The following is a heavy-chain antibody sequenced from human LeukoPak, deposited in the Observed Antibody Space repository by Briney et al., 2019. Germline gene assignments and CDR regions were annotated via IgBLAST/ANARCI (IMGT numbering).Heavy chain of an antibody. J-gene: IGHJ3*02. CDR1: GFTFSSYA. CDR2: ISSNGGST. Sequence: GGSLRLSCAASGFTFSSYAMHWVRQAPGKGLEYVSAISSNGGSTYYANSVKGRFTISRDNSEDTLYLQMGSLRAEDMAVYYCARVGSWDASDIWGQGTMVAVSS. CDR3: ARVGSWDASDI. D-gene: IGHD1-26*01. V-gene: IGHV3-64*01.